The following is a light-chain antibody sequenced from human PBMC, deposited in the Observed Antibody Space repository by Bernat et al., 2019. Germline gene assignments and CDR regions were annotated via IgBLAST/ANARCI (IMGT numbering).Light chain of an antibody. V-gene: IGLV1-40*01. CDR2: GNS. J-gene: IGLJ1*01. CDR3: QSYDSSLSGYV. Sequence: QSVLTQPPSVSVAPGQRVTISCTGSSSNIGAGYDVHWYQQLPGTAPKLLIDGNSNRPSGVPDRFSGSKSGASASLAITGLHAEDEADYYCQSYDSSLSGYVFGTGTKVTVL. CDR1: SSNIGAGYD.